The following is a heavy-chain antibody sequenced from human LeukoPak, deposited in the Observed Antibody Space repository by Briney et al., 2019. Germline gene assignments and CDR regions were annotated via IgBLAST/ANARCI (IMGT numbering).Heavy chain of an antibody. CDR2: IYSGGHT. CDR3: AIPTLDD. CDR1: GFTVGSTY. Sequence: GGSLTHPCAASGFTVGSTYISWVRQAPGKGLEWVSVIYSGGHTKYADSVKARFTISRDNSKNTVYLQMNNLRAEDTAVYYCAIPTLDDWG. J-gene: IGHJ4*01. V-gene: IGHV3-53*01.